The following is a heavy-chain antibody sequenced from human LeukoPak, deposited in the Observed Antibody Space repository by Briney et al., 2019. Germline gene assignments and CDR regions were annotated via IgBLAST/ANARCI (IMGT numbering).Heavy chain of an antibody. Sequence: ASVKVSCKASGCTFTSYYIHWVRQAPGQGLEWMGLINPSGGSTNYAQKFQGRVTMTRDTSTSTVYMELSSLRSEDTAVYYCARASSGWYGSFDYWGQGTLVTVSS. CDR2: INPSGGST. CDR3: ARASSGWYGSFDY. V-gene: IGHV1-46*01. D-gene: IGHD6-19*01. CDR1: GCTFTSYY. J-gene: IGHJ4*02.